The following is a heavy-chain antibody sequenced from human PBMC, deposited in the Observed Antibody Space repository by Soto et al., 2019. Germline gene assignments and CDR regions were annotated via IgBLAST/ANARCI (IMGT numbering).Heavy chain of an antibody. CDR3: ARGLAAPPVFAFDI. Sequence: SGPTLANPPPTLPLTCSFAGFSLTTSGVGVGWVSQSPGKALEWLAHIYWSGDEHYRPSLKSRLSITKDTSKNQVVLIMTNMDPVDTATYYCARGLAAPPVFAFDIWGHGTMVTVSS. CDR1: GFSLTTSGVG. CDR2: IYWSGDE. D-gene: IGHD6-6*01. V-gene: IGHV2-5*01. J-gene: IGHJ3*02.